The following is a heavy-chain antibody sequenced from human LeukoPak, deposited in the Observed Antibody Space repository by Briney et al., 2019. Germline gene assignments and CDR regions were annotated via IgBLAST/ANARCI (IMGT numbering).Heavy chain of an antibody. CDR2: INPSGGST. CDR3: ARDLDYYDSSGFTFDY. Sequence: ASVKVSCKASGYTFTSYYMHWVRQAPGQGLEWMGIINPSGGSTSYAQKFQGRVTMTRDTSTSTVYMELSSLRSEDTAVYYCARDLDYYDSSGFTFDYWGQGTLVTVSS. J-gene: IGHJ4*02. CDR1: GYTFTSYY. V-gene: IGHV1-46*01. D-gene: IGHD3-22*01.